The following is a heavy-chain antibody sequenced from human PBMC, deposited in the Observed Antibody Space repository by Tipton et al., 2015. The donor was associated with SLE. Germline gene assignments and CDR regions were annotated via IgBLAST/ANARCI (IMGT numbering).Heavy chain of an antibody. D-gene: IGHD6-6*01. CDR3: ARDSSSSQDWYFDL. V-gene: IGHV4-39*07. J-gene: IGHJ2*01. CDR1: DGSIRSSDYY. Sequence: TLSLTCTVSDGSIRSSDYYWTWIRQPPGRGLEWIGSMYYSGNTYYNPSLRSRVTMSVDTSKNQFSLKLSSVTAADTAVYYCARDSSSSQDWYFDLWGRGTLVTVSS. CDR2: MYYSGNT.